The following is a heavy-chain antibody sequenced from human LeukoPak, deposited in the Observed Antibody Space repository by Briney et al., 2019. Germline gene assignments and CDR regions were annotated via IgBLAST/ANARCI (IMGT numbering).Heavy chain of an antibody. J-gene: IGHJ5*02. CDR2: IRSKAYGGTI. CDR1: GFTFGDYA. V-gene: IGHV3-49*04. Sequence: PGRSLRLSCTASGFTFGDYAMSWVRQAPGKGLEWVGFIRSKAYGGTIEYAASVKGRLTISRDDSKSIAYLQMNSLKTEDTAVYYCTRDSSEYYDRSGYPNWFDPWGQGTLVTVSS. D-gene: IGHD3-22*01. CDR3: TRDSSEYYDRSGYPNWFDP.